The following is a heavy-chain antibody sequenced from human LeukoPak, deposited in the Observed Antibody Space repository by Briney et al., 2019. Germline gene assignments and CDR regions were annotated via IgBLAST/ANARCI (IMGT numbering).Heavy chain of an antibody. J-gene: IGHJ4*02. V-gene: IGHV1-2*02. CDR2: INPNSGGT. Sequence: ASVTLSCKASGYTFTGYYMHWVRQAPGQGLEWMGWINPNSGGTNYAQKFQGRVTMTRDTSISTAYMELSRLRSDDTAVYYCARSYDILTNLDYWGQGTLVTVSS. D-gene: IGHD3-9*01. CDR3: ARSYDILTNLDY. CDR1: GYTFTGYY.